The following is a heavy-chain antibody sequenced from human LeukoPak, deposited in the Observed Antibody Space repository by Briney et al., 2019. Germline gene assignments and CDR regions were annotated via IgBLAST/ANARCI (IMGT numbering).Heavy chain of an antibody. Sequence: PGGSLRLSCAASGFTFSSYWMSWVRQAPGKGLEWVANIKQDESEKYYVDSVKGRFTISRDNAKNSLYLQMNSLRAEDTAVYYCARVGMRSSSSWDYWGQGTLVTVSS. J-gene: IGHJ4*02. D-gene: IGHD6-6*01. V-gene: IGHV3-7*03. CDR3: ARVGMRSSSSWDY. CDR1: GFTFSSYW. CDR2: IKQDESEK.